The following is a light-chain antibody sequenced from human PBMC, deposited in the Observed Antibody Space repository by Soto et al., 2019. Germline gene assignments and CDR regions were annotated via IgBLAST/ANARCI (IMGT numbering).Light chain of an antibody. CDR1: QSLSSSY. V-gene: IGKV3-20*01. CDR2: GAS. Sequence: EIVLTQSPDTLSLSPGERVTLSCRASQSLSSSYLAWYQQKPGQAPRLLIYGASSRATGIPDRFSGSGSGTDFTLTITRLEPEDLAVYYCQQYDGSPITFGHGTRLEIK. J-gene: IGKJ5*01. CDR3: QQYDGSPIT.